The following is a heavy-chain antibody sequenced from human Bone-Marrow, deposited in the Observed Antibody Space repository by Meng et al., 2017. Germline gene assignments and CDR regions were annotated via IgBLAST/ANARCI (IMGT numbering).Heavy chain of an antibody. Sequence: GESLKISCAASGTTFSNYPMNWIRQAPGKRPEWVSAITGSGDNTFYGDSVKGRFTISRDNSKNTLYLQMNSLRAEGTAVYYCAKDYRWTYCGGGCTPNWYFDLWGHGTLVTVSS. D-gene: IGHD2-21*02. CDR2: ITGSGDNT. CDR1: GTTFSNYP. CDR3: AKDYRWTYCGGGCTPNWYFDL. J-gene: IGHJ2*01. V-gene: IGHV3-23*01.